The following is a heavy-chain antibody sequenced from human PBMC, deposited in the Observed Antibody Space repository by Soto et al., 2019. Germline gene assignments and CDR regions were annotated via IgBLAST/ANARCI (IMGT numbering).Heavy chain of an antibody. CDR2: ISSNGGSI. D-gene: IGHD3-10*01. J-gene: IGHJ4*02. CDR1: GFTVSSNY. V-gene: IGHV3-64D*06. CDR3: VKGYGSGTYYVEYFDY. Sequence: HPGWSLRLSCAASGFTVSSNYMSGVRQAPGKGLEYVAAISSNGGSIYYVDSVKGRFTISRDNSKSTLYLQMSSLRPEDTAVYYCVKGYGSGTYYVEYFDYWGQGTLVTVSS.